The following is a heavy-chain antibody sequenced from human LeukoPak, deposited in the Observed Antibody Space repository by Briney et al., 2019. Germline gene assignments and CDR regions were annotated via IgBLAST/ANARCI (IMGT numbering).Heavy chain of an antibody. CDR2: ISWNSGSI. CDR1: GFTFDDYA. D-gene: IGHD6-19*01. V-gene: IGHV3-9*01. CDR3: AKGLKGLKFDY. Sequence: GRSLRLSCAASGFTFDDYAMHWVRQAPGKGLEWGSGISWNSGSIGYADSVKGRFTISRDNAKNSLYLQMNSLRAEDTALYYCAKGLKGLKFDYWGQGTLVTVSS. J-gene: IGHJ4*02.